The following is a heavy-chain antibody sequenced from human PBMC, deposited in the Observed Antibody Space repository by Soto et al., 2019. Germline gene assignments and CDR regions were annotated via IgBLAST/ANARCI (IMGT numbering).Heavy chain of an antibody. D-gene: IGHD6-13*01. J-gene: IGHJ5*02. CDR3: ARVPEQQLVVSSWFDP. V-gene: IGHV4-34*01. CDR2: INHSGST. CDR1: GGSFSGYY. Sequence: SETLSLTCAVYGGSFSGYYWSWIRQPPGKGLEWIGEINHSGSTNYNPSLKSRVTISVDTSKNQFSLKLSSVTAADTAVYYCARVPEQQLVVSSWFDPWGQGTLVTVSS.